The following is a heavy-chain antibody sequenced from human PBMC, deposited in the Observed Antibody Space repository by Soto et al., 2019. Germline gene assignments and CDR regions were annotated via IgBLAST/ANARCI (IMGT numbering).Heavy chain of an antibody. Sequence: ASVKVSCKASGYTFTGYYMHWVRQAPGQGLEWMGWINPNSGGTNYAQKFQGRVTMTRDTSISTAYMELSRLRSDDTAVYYCARAGGGYCSGGSCYYTPYYYYYYGMDVWGPGTTVTVFS. CDR3: ARAGGGYCSGGSCYYTPYYYYYYGMDV. J-gene: IGHJ6*02. CDR1: GYTFTGYY. CDR2: INPNSGGT. V-gene: IGHV1-2*02. D-gene: IGHD2-15*01.